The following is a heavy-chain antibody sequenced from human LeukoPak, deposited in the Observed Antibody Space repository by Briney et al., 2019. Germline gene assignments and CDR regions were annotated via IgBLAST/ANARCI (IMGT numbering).Heavy chain of an antibody. Sequence: GGSLRLSCVASGFTFSSYWINWVRQTPGKGLEWVANINEDGSEGRYVDSVKGRFTISRDNAKNSLYLQMNSLRVEDTAVYYCARDIGSSGVKVFDYWGQGTLVIVSS. CDR3: ARDIGSSGVKVFDY. D-gene: IGHD6-13*01. J-gene: IGHJ4*02. V-gene: IGHV3-7*01. CDR1: GFTFSSYW. CDR2: INEDGSEG.